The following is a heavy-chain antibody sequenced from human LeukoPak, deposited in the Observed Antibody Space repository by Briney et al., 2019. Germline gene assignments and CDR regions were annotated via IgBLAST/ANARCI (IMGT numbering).Heavy chain of an antibody. CDR3: AKDSHSYCTGASCYPHGRGFDY. D-gene: IGHD2-15*01. CDR1: GFTFSNYG. V-gene: IGHV3-30*02. CDR2: IQYDGSNK. Sequence: PGGSLRLSCAASGFTFSNYGMHWVRQAPGKGLKWVAFIQYDGSNKDYEDSVKGRFTISRDNSRNTLYLQMNSLRAEDTAVYYCAKDSHSYCTGASCYPHGRGFDYWGQGILVTVSS. J-gene: IGHJ4*02.